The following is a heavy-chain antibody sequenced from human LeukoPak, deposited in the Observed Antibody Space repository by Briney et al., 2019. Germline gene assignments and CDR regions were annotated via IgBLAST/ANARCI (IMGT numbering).Heavy chain of an antibody. V-gene: IGHV1-69*05. J-gene: IGHJ5*02. CDR3: AKDTYSSGWYRFDP. Sequence: SVKVSCKASGGTFSSYAISWVRQAPGQGLEWMGGIIPIFGTANYAQKFQGRVTITTDESTSTAYMELSSLRSEDAAVYYCAKDTYSSGWYRFDPWGQGTLVTVSS. CDR1: GGTFSSYA. D-gene: IGHD6-19*01. CDR2: IIPIFGTA.